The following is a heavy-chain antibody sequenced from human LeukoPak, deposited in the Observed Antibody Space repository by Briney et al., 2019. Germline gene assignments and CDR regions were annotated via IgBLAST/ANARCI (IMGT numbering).Heavy chain of an antibody. D-gene: IGHD6-19*01. CDR1: GGSISDYS. V-gene: IGHV4-59*12. CDR3: ARGYSSGWPDAFDI. Sequence: PSETLSLTCTVSGGSISDYSWSWIRQPPGKGLEWIGNIYYSGSANHNPSLKSRVTISRDMSKNQFSLKLSSVTAADTAVYYCARGYSSGWPDAFDIWGQGTMVTVSS. CDR2: IYYSGSA. J-gene: IGHJ3*02.